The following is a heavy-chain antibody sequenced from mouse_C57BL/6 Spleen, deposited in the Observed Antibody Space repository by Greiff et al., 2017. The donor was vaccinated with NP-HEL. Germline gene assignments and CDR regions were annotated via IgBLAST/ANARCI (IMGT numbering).Heavy chain of an antibody. Sequence: QVQLQQPGAELVKPGASVKLSCKASGYTFTSYWMHWVQQRPGPGLEWIGRIDPNRGGTKYNEKFQSKATLTVDKPSSTAYMQLSSMTSEDSAVYYCARETAQDPLYAMDYWGQGTSVTVSS. CDR2: IDPNRGGT. CDR3: ARETAQDPLYAMDY. D-gene: IGHD3-2*02. V-gene: IGHV1-72*01. J-gene: IGHJ4*01. CDR1: GYTFTSYW.